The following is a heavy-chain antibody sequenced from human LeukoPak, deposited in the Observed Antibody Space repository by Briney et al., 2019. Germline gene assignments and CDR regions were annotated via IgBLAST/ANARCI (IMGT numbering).Heavy chain of an antibody. CDR1: GGTFSSYA. V-gene: IGHV1-69*05. D-gene: IGHD3-16*01. CDR3: ARTPPGGDVDH. Sequence: SVKVSCKASGGTFSSYAISWVRQAPGQGLGWMGGIIPIFGTANYAQKFQGRVTITRNTPLSTAYMELSSLRSEDTAVYYCARTPPGGDVDHWGEGTLVTVSS. CDR2: IIPIFGTA. J-gene: IGHJ4*02.